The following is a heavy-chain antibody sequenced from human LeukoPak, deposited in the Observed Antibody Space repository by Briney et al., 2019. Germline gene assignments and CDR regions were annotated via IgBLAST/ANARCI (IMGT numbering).Heavy chain of an antibody. V-gene: IGHV3-9*01. D-gene: IGHD5-18*01. CDR1: GFTFDDYA. CDR3: AKDMSGYSYGPFDY. Sequence: GRSLRLSCAASGFTFDDYAMHWVRQAPGKGLEWVSGISWNSGSIGYADSVKGRSTISRDNAKNSLYLQMNSLRAEDTALYYCAKDMSGYSYGPFDYWGQGTLVTVSS. CDR2: ISWNSGSI. J-gene: IGHJ4*02.